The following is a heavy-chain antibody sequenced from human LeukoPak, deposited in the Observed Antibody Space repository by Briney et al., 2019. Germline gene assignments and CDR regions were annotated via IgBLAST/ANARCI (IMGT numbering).Heavy chain of an antibody. CDR3: AREDGEVYDFWSGYYTGSRWFDP. CDR2: IYSGGST. CDR1: GFTVSSNY. D-gene: IGHD3-3*01. V-gene: IGHV3-66*01. Sequence: GGSLRLSCAASGFTVSSNYMSWVRQAPGKGLEWVSVIYSGGSTYYADSVKGRFTISRDNSKNTLYLQMNSLRAEDTAVYYCAREDGEVYDFWSGYYTGSRWFDPWGQGTLVTVSS. J-gene: IGHJ5*02.